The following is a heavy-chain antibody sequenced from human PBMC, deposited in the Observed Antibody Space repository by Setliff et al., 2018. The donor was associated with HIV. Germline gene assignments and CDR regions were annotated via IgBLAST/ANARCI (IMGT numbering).Heavy chain of an antibody. V-gene: IGHV1-18*01. CDR1: GYTFTTYD. J-gene: IGHJ4*02. Sequence: AASVKVSCKASGYTFTTYDITWVRQAPGQGLEWLGWISAYNGHTNFAQKFQGRVTMTTDTATSTAYMEVRSLRSDDTAVYYCARTDYGGNSGGNYFDYWGQGSQVTVSS. CDR3: ARTDYGGNSGGNYFDY. D-gene: IGHD4-17*01. CDR2: ISAYNGHT.